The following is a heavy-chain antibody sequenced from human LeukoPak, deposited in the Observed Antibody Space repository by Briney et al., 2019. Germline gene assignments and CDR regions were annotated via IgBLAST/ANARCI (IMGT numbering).Heavy chain of an antibody. CDR1: GGSISSGGYS. CDR3: ASLGPQSPRDSSGYRYYYYGMDV. Sequence: PSETLSLTCAVSGGSISSGGYSWSWIRQPPGKGLEWIGYIYHSGSTNYNPSLKSRVTISVDTSKNQFSLKLSSVTAADTAVYYCASLGPQSPRDSSGYRYYYYGMDVWGQGTTVTVSS. CDR2: IYHSGST. J-gene: IGHJ6*02. D-gene: IGHD3-22*01. V-gene: IGHV4-30-2*01.